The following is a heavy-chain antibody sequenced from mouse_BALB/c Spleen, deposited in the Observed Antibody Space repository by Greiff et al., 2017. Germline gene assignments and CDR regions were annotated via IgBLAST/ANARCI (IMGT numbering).Heavy chain of an antibody. V-gene: IGHV1-9*01. Sequence: QVQLNESGAELMKPGASVKISCKATGYTFSSYWIEWVKQRPGHGLEWIGEILPGSGSTNYNEKFKGKATFTADTSSNTAYMQLSSLTSEDSAVYYCANGYPPYYFDYWGQGTTLTVSS. CDR3: ANGYPPYYFDY. CDR2: ILPGSGST. D-gene: IGHD2-2*01. CDR1: GYTFSSYW. J-gene: IGHJ2*01.